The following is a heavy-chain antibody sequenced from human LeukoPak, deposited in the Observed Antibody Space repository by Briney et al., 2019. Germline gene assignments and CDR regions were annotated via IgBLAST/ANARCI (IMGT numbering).Heavy chain of an antibody. CDR3: ASTYYDFWSGYYRGNGWFDP. Sequence: GGSLRLSCAASGFTFSSYGMHWVRQAPGKGLEWVAVISYDGSNRYYADSVKGRFTISRDNSKNTLYLQMNSLRAEDTAVYYCASTYYDFWSGYYRGNGWFDPWGQGTLVTVSS. CDR1: GFTFSSYG. J-gene: IGHJ5*02. D-gene: IGHD3-3*01. CDR2: ISYDGSNR. V-gene: IGHV3-30*03.